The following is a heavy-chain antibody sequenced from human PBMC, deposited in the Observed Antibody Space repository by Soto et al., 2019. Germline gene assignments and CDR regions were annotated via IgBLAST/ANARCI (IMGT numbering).Heavy chain of an antibody. J-gene: IGHJ4*02. D-gene: IGHD6-13*01. CDR3: AKDSAGSSWYYFDY. V-gene: IGHV3-9*01. CDR2: ISWNSGSI. Sequence: EVQLVESGGGLVQPGRSLRLSCAASGFTFDDYAMHWVRQAPGKGLERVSGISWNSGSIGYADSVKGRLTISRDNAKNSLYLQMNSLRAEDTALYYCAKDSAGSSWYYFDYWGQGTLVTVSS. CDR1: GFTFDDYA.